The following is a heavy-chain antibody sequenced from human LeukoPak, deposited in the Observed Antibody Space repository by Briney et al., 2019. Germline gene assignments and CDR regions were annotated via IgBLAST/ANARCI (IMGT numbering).Heavy chain of an antibody. CDR1: GGSISSYY. D-gene: IGHD6-19*01. V-gene: IGHV4-4*07. Sequence: SETLSLTCTVSGGSISSYYWAWIRQPAGKGLEWIGRIYTSGSTNYNPSLKSRVTVSVDTSKNQFSLKLSSVTAADTAVYYCARDPRSEAGSSYYYYYGMDVWGQGTTVTVSS. CDR3: ARDPRSEAGSSYYYYYGMDV. CDR2: IYTSGST. J-gene: IGHJ6*02.